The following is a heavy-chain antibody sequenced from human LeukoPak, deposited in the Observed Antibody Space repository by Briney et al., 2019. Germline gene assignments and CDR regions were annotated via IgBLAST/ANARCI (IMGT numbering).Heavy chain of an antibody. D-gene: IGHD3-22*01. J-gene: IGHJ6*03. CDR2: INNDGSST. V-gene: IGHV3-74*01. CDR1: GFTFSNYW. Sequence: GESLRLSCVVSGFTFSNYWMHWVRQAPGKGLVWVSRINNDGSSTTYADSVKGRFTISRGNAKNTLYLQMNSLRAEDTAVYYCARGPNYYDSGFMDVWGKGTTVTVSS. CDR3: ARGPNYYDSGFMDV.